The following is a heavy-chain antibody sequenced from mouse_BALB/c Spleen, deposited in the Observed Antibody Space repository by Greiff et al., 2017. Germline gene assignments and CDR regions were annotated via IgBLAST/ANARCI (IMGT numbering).Heavy chain of an antibody. J-gene: IGHJ2*01. Sequence: QVQLQQPGAELVKPGTSVKLSCKASGYNFTSYWVNWVKLRPGQGLEWIGDIYPGSGSTNYNAKFKSKATLTVDTSSSTAYMQLSSLASEDSALYYCARDGNYDFDYWGQGTTLTVSS. CDR1: GYNFTSYW. CDR2: IYPGSGST. V-gene: IGHV1-55*01. D-gene: IGHD2-1*01. CDR3: ARDGNYDFDY.